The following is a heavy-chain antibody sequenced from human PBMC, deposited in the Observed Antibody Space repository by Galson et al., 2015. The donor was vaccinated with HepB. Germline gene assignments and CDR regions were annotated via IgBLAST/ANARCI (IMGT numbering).Heavy chain of an antibody. CDR2: ISAYNGNT. V-gene: IGHV1-18*01. D-gene: IGHD6-13*01. CDR1: GYTFTSYG. CDR3: AGGRAAAGTHYYYYYMDV. Sequence: SVKVSCKASGYTFTSYGISWVRQAPGQGLEWMGWISAYNGNTNYAQKLQGRVTMTTDTSTSTAYMELRSLRSDDTAVYYCAGGRAAAGTHYYYYYMDVWGKGTTVTVSS. J-gene: IGHJ6*03.